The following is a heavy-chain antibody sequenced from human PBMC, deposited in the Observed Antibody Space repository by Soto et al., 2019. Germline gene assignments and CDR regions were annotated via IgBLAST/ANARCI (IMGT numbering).Heavy chain of an antibody. Sequence: QVQLVQSGAEVKKPGSSVKVSCKASGGTFNTYVISWVRQAPGQGLQWMGGIIPLFDTANYAQKFQGRVTITADESTSTAYMERNSLRSEDTAVYYCASGYYHDGPTYQSDSYGMAVWGQGTTVIVSS. J-gene: IGHJ6*02. CDR3: ASGYYHDGPTYQSDSYGMAV. CDR2: IIPLFDTA. D-gene: IGHD3-22*01. V-gene: IGHV1-69*12. CDR1: GGTFNTYV.